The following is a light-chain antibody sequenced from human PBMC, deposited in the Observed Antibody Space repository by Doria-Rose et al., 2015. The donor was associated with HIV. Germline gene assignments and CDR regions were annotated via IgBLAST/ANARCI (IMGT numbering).Light chain of an antibody. V-gene: IGKV1-39*01. CDR3: QQSCCTPST. J-gene: IGKJ2*02. CDR1: QSISSY. Sequence: TQSPSSLSASVGDRVTITCRASQSISSYLNWYQQKPGKAPKLLIYAASSLQSGVPSRFSGSGSGTDFTLTISSLQPEDFAAYYCQQSCCTPSTFVQGTKREIK. CDR2: AAS.